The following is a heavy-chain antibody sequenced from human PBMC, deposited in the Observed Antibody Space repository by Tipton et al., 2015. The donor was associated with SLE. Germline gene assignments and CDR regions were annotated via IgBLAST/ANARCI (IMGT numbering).Heavy chain of an antibody. V-gene: IGHV3-48*04. CDR1: GFTFSSYG. CDR2: ISSSGSTI. Sequence: SLRLSCAASGFTFSSYGMHWVRQAPGKGLEWVSYISSSGSTIYYADSVKGRFTISRDNAKNSLYLQMNSLRAEDTAVYYCARSWDITMIVVRPWVLFDIWGQGTMVTVSS. D-gene: IGHD3-22*01. CDR3: ARSWDITMIVVRPWVLFDI. J-gene: IGHJ3*02.